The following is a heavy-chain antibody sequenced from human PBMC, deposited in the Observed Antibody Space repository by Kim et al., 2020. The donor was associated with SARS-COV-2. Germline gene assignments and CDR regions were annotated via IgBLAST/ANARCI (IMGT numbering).Heavy chain of an antibody. Sequence: TNSTPPLKSLVTISVDTSKNHFSLNLNSVTAADTAVYYCARHSSVSAFDIWVQGTMVTVSS. V-gene: IGHV4-59*08. CDR3: ARHSSVSAFDI. J-gene: IGHJ3*02. D-gene: IGHD6-19*01. CDR2: T.